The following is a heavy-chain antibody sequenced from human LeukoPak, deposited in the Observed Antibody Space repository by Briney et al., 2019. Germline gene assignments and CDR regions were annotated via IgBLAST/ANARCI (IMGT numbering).Heavy chain of an antibody. Sequence: SETLSLTCTVSGGSISSHYWSWIRQPPGKGLEWIGYVYNSGSTNYNPSLTSRVTISVDTSKNQFSLNLSSVTAADTAVYYCARPRTAISGAYYYYYMDAWGKGTTVTVSS. J-gene: IGHJ6*03. CDR3: ARPRTAISGAYYYYYMDA. CDR1: GGSISSHY. V-gene: IGHV4-59*08. CDR2: VYNSGST. D-gene: IGHD5-18*01.